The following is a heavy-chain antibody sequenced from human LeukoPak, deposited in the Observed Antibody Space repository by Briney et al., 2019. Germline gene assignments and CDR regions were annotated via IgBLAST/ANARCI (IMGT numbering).Heavy chain of an antibody. CDR3: ARLRPPRRGYSYGYFDY. Sequence: ASVKVSCKASGGTFSSYAISWVRQAPGQGLEWMGGIIPIFGTANYAQKFQGRVTITADESTSTAYMELSSLRSEDTAVYYCARLRPPRRGYSYGYFDYWGQGTLVTVSS. CDR2: IIPIFGTA. D-gene: IGHD5-18*01. V-gene: IGHV1-69*13. J-gene: IGHJ4*02. CDR1: GGTFSSYA.